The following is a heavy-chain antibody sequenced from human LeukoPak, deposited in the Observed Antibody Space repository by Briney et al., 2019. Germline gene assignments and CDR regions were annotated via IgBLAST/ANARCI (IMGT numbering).Heavy chain of an antibody. CDR2: IDANNGDT. J-gene: IGHJ4*02. D-gene: IGHD2-2*01. CDR1: GYTFRGNY. V-gene: IGHV1-2*02. Sequence: ASVKVSCKASGYTFRGNYIHWLRQAPGQGLEWMGWIDANNGDTKSAQKFQGRATMSRDTSISTAYMDLSSLSPDDAAVYYCARDPSSVPLYFFDYWGQGTLVTVSS. CDR3: ARDPSSVPLYFFDY.